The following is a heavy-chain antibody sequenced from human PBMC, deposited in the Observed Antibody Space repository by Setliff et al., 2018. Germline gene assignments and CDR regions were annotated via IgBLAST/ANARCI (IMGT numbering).Heavy chain of an antibody. Sequence: SETLSLTCAVYGGSFSGYYWSWIRQPPGKGLEWIGEINHSGSTNYNPSLKSRVTISVDTSKNQFSLKLSSVTAADTAVYYCARSEYYDFWSGFLNDAFDIWGQGTMVTVSS. CDR3: ARSEYYDFWSGFLNDAFDI. CDR2: INHSGST. J-gene: IGHJ3*02. CDR1: GGSFSGYY. V-gene: IGHV4-34*01. D-gene: IGHD3-3*01.